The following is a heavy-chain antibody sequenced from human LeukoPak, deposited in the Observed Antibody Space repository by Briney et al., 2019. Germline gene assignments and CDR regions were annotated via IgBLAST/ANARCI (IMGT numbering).Heavy chain of an antibody. D-gene: IGHD1-26*01. CDR3: ARIRVRYTGSYCDY. Sequence: SGPALVKPTQTLTLTCTFSGFSLSADEMCVSWIRQPPGKALEWLARIDRDDDKYYSASLKTRLTISKDTSKNQVVLTMTNMNPVDTATYYCARIRVRYTGSYCDYWGQGTLVTVSS. J-gene: IGHJ4*02. CDR2: IDRDDDK. V-gene: IGHV2-70*11. CDR1: GFSLSADEMC.